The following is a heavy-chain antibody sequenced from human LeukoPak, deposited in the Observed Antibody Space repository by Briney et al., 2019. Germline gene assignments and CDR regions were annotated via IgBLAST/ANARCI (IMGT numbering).Heavy chain of an antibody. CDR3: AKDARTSYGDYFFDY. Sequence: GGSLRLSCAASGFTFSSYSMNWVRQAPGKGLEWVSSISSSSSYIYYADSVKGRFTISRDNAKNSLYLQMNSLRAEDTAVYYCAKDARTSYGDYFFDYWGQGTLVTVSS. J-gene: IGHJ4*02. V-gene: IGHV3-21*04. CDR1: GFTFSSYS. D-gene: IGHD4-17*01. CDR2: ISSSSSYI.